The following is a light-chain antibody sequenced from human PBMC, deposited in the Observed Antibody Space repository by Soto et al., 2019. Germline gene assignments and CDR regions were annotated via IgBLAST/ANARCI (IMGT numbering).Light chain of an antibody. Sequence: QSALTQPASVSGSPGQSITISCTGTSSDIGFYNYVSWYQQHPGNAPRLIIFEVAKRPSGVSSRFSGSKSGNTASLTISGLQAEDEADYHRSSYTNTSPLYVFGTGTKVTVL. V-gene: IGLV2-14*01. J-gene: IGLJ1*01. CDR3: SSYTNTSPLYV. CDR1: SSDIGFYNY. CDR2: EVA.